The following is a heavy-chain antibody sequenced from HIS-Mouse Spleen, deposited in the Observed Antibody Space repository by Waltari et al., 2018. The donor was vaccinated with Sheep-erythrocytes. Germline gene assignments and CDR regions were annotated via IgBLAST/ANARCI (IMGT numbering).Heavy chain of an antibody. D-gene: IGHD4-17*01. V-gene: IGHV4-34*01. CDR3: AREGRNDYGDTWYFDL. Sequence: QVQLQQWGAGLLKPSETLSLTCAVYGGSFSGYYWSWIRQPPGKGLEWIGEINHSGSTNSTPSLQSRVTVSVDTSKNQFSLKLSSVTAADTAVYYCAREGRNDYGDTWYFDLWGRGTLVTVSS. J-gene: IGHJ2*01. CDR2: INHSGST. CDR1: GGSFSGYY.